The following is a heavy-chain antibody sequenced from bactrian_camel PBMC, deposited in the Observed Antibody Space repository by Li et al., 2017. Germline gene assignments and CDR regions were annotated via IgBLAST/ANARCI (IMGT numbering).Heavy chain of an antibody. CDR3: AARGLGADCSGPRRSSAEYVY. J-gene: IGHJ4*01. V-gene: IGHV3S53*01. Sequence: HVQLVESGGGSVQAGGSLRLSCAASGYRPSYYCMGWFRQEPGKEREGVAGLEQPGVAEIASDGTPTYADSVKGRFTISKDNATNTMYLQMNNLKSEDTAMYFCAARGLGADCSGPRRSSAEYVYWGQGTQVTVS. CDR2: IASDGTP. D-gene: IGHD3*01. CDR1: GYRPSYYC.